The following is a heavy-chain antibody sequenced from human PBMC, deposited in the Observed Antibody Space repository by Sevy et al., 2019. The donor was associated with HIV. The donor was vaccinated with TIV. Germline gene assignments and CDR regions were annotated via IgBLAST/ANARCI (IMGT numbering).Heavy chain of an antibody. Sequence: ASVKVSCKVSEYTLSELSMHWVRQAAGKGLEWMGSFDPEDGETNYAQKFQGRVTMTKDTSTDTAYMELSSLRSEDTAVYYCATTKGYYDSRGDPFDYCGQGTLVTVSS. CDR1: EYTLSELS. CDR2: FDPEDGET. J-gene: IGHJ4*02. CDR3: ATTKGYYDSRGDPFDY. V-gene: IGHV1-24*01. D-gene: IGHD3-22*01.